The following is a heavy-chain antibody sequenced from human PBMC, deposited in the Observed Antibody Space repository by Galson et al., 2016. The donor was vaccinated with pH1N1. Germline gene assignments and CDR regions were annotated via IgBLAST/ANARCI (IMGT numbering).Heavy chain of an antibody. Sequence: SVKVSCKASGYTFTSYHIYWVRQATGQGLEWMGWMDPHTGNTAYAQNFQGRLTMTRATSLGTAYMELSSLRSEDTAVYYCARGGCTTSTCYFYYQYYMDNWGKGTTVTVSS. V-gene: IGHV1-8*01. J-gene: IGHJ6*03. CDR2: MDPHTGNT. CDR1: GYTFTSYH. D-gene: IGHD2/OR15-2a*01. CDR3: ARGGCTTSTCYFYYQYYMDN.